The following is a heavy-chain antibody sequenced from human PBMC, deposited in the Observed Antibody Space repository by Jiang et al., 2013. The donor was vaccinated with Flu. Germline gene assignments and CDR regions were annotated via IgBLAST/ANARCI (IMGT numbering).Heavy chain of an antibody. D-gene: IGHD6-19*01. CDR2: INAGNGNT. Sequence: FTSYAMHWVRQAPGQRLEWMGWINAGNGNTKYSQKFQGRVTITRDTSASTAYMELSSLRSEDTAVYYCARVVAVAGTTWFDPWGQGTLVTVSS. CDR1: FTSYA. J-gene: IGHJ5*02. CDR3: ARVVAVAGTTWFDP. V-gene: IGHV1-3*01.